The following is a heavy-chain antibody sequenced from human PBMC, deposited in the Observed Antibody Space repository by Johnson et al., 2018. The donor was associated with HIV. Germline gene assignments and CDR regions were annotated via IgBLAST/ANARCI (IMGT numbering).Heavy chain of an antibody. J-gene: IGHJ3*02. CDR2: IYSGGST. CDR3: AKGDCSGGSCYSFTDAFDI. V-gene: IGHV3-66*03. Sequence: VQLVESGGGLIQPGGSLRLSCAASGFTVSSNYMNWVRQAPGKGLEWVSVIYSGGSTYYADSVKGRFTISRDNSKNTLYLQMNSLRAEDTAVNYCAKGDCSGGSCYSFTDAFDIRGLGTMVTVSS. CDR1: GFTVSSNY. D-gene: IGHD2-15*01.